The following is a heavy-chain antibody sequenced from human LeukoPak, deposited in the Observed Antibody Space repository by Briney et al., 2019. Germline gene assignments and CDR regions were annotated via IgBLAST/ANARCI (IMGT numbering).Heavy chain of an antibody. CDR1: GFTFSSYA. Sequence: GGSLRLSCAASGFTFSSYAMHWVRQAPGKGLEWVAVISYDGSNKYYADSVKGRFTISRDNAKNTLFLQMNSLRAEDTAVYYCTRDFDFSSAIWGQGTLVTVSS. CDR3: TRDFDFSSAI. D-gene: IGHD3-3*01. J-gene: IGHJ4*02. CDR2: ISYDGSNK. V-gene: IGHV3-30-3*01.